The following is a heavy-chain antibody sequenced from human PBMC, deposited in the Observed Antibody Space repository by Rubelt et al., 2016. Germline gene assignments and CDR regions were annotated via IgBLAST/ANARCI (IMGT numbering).Heavy chain of an antibody. CDR1: GFTFSNYN. Sequence: GGSLRLSCAASGFTFSNYNMNWVRQAPGKGLEWVSSISNTGAYIYYAASVKGRFTISRDDTKNSLYLQMNSLRSEDTAMYYCTRGWATPDYWGQGALVTVSS. CDR3: TRGWATPDY. CDR2: ISNTGAYI. J-gene: IGHJ4*02. D-gene: IGHD5-12*01. V-gene: IGHV3-21*01.